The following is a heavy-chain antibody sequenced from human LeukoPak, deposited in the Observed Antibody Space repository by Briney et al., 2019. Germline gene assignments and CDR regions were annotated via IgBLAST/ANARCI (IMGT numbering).Heavy chain of an antibody. CDR1: GFTFSNFE. CDR3: ARERGYNYGYSGYYDQ. V-gene: IGHV3-48*03. Sequence: GGSLRLSCAASGFTFSNFEMNWVRQAPGKGLEWISYISTSGASTYYADSEKGRFTVSRDNAKNSMYLRMDTLRAEDTAVYYCARERGYNYGYSGYYDQWGQGILVTVSS. D-gene: IGHD5-18*01. CDR2: ISTSGAST. J-gene: IGHJ4*02.